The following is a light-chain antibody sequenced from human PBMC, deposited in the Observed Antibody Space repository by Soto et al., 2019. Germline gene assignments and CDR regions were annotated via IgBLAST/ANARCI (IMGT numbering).Light chain of an antibody. Sequence: EIVLTQSPGPLSLSPGERATLPCRARQSVSSSYLAWYQQRPGQAPRLLIYGASIRATGIPDRFSGSGSGTDFTLTISRLEPEDFAVYFCQQHGSSPWTFGQGTKVDI. V-gene: IGKV3-20*01. CDR3: QQHGSSPWT. CDR1: QSVSSSY. J-gene: IGKJ1*01. CDR2: GAS.